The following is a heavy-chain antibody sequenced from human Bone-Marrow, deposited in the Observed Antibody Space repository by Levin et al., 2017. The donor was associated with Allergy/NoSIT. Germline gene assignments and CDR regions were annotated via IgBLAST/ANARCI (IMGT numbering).Heavy chain of an antibody. V-gene: IGHV1-69*10. CDR2: IVPLFGIP. J-gene: IGHJ6*02. D-gene: IGHD4-17*01. Sequence: ASVKVSCKASGGTFRTYAISWVRQAPGQGLEWLGGIVPLFGIPHYAQKFQGRVTIIADKSTDIAYMEVKTLRSDDTAIYYCALPYGLYDKDVWGQGTTVIVSS. CDR1: GGTFRTYA. CDR3: ALPYGLYDKDV.